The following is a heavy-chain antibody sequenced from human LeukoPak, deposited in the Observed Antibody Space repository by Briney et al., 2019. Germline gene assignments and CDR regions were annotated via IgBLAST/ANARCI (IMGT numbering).Heavy chain of an antibody. V-gene: IGHV3-48*03. CDR1: GFTFSSYE. J-gene: IGHJ3*01. CDR3: ARDRSGYANDAFDF. CDR2: ISSSGNTI. Sequence: GGSLRLSCAASGFTFSSYEMNWVRQAPGKGLEWVSHISSSGNTIYYADSVKGRFTISRDNSKNTMFLQMNSLRAEDTAVYHCARDRSGYANDAFDFWGQGTMVTVSS. D-gene: IGHD3-3*01.